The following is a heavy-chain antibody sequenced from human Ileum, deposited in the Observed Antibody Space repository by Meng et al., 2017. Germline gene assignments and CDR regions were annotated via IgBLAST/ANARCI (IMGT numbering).Heavy chain of an antibody. Sequence: QVRLPGSGPGSVRPSETLPLTCNVSGGSVSSASYYWSWIRQPPGKGLEWIGLIHYSGSRNYNPSLKSRVTMSVDTSKNQVSLRLTSVTAADTAVYYCARFYGSGTFEVHDYWGQGTLVTVSS. J-gene: IGHJ4*02. V-gene: IGHV4-61*01. D-gene: IGHD3-10*01. CDR1: GGSVSSASYY. CDR2: IHYSGSR. CDR3: ARFYGSGTFEVHDY.